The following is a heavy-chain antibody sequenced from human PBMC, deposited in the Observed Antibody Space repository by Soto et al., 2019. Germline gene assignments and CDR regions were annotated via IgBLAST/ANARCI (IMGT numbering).Heavy chain of an antibody. CDR1: ADTFTSYY. J-gene: IGHJ6*02. Sequence: GASVKVSCKAPADTFTSYYIHWVRQAPGYGLEWMGIINPNGGSTRFAQTFQGRITMTTDTSTSTVYMELRSLRSDDTAVYYCARVRGNFWSGYPTGHYYGMEVRGQGTTVTVS. D-gene: IGHD3-3*01. V-gene: IGHV1-46*01. CDR2: INPNGGST. CDR3: ARVRGNFWSGYPTGHYYGMEV.